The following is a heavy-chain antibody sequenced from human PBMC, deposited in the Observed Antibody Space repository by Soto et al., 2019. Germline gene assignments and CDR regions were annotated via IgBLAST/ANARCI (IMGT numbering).Heavy chain of an antibody. CDR2: IYYSVST. CDR3: ARGSSGHHDDAFDI. Sequence: QVQLQESGPGLVKPSQTLSLTCTVSGGSISSGGYYLSWIRQHPGKGLEWIGYIYYSVSTYYNLSPQSRVTISVDTSKNQFSRKLSSVTAADTAVYYCARGSSGHHDDAFDILGQGTIVTVSS. CDR1: GGSISSGGYY. J-gene: IGHJ3*02. D-gene: IGHD6-25*01. V-gene: IGHV4-31*03.